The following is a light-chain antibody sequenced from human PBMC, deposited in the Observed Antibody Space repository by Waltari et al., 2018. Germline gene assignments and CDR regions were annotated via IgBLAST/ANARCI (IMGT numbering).Light chain of an antibody. V-gene: IGLV2-8*01. CDR3: SSYAGGNTLV. Sequence: QPAXXXXXSASXSXXHXVXXSCXXSSXXXGXYKXXSWYRQYPSKAPNLIFYEVFKRPPGVPDRFSGSKSGNTASLTVSGLQPEDEADYYCSSYAGGNTLVFGGGTRLTVL. J-gene: IGLJ2*01. CDR1: SXXXGXYKX. CDR2: EVF.